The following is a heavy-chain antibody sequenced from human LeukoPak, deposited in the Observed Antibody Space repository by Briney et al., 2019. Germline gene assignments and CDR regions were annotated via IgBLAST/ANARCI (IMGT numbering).Heavy chain of an antibody. Sequence: RGSLRLSCAASGFTFSSYAMHWVRQAPGKGLEWVAVISYDGSNKYYADSVKGRFTISRDNSKNTLYLQLNSLRVEDTAVYYCAKNRGAGSHYYYHMNVWGKGTTVTVSS. CDR1: GFTFSSYA. D-gene: IGHD1-26*01. J-gene: IGHJ6*03. CDR3: AKNRGAGSHYYYHMNV. V-gene: IGHV3-30-3*02. CDR2: ISYDGSNK.